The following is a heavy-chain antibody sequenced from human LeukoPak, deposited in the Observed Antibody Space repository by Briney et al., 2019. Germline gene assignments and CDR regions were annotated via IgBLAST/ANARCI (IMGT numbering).Heavy chain of an antibody. CDR3: ACQTYYDILTGQFDY. V-gene: IGHV4-39*07. CDR2: IYYSGST. CDR1: GGSISSSSYY. J-gene: IGHJ4*02. D-gene: IGHD3-9*01. Sequence: SETLSLTCTVSGGSISSSSYYWGWIRQPPGKGLEWIGSIYYSGSTYYNPSLKSRVTISVDTSKNQFSLKLSSVTAADTAVYYCACQTYYDILTGQFDYWGQGTLVTVSS.